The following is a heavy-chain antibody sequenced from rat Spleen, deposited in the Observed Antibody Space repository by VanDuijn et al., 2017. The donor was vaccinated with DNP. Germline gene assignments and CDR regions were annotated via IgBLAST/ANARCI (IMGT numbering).Heavy chain of an antibody. CDR3: ATPTED. Sequence: EVQLVESGGGLVQPGRSIKLSCATSGFTFSNYYMAWVRQAPAKGLELVASITTGGGYTYYRDSVKGRFTISRDNAKSTLYLQMDSLRSEDTATYYCATPTEDWGQGVMVTVSS. V-gene: IGHV5-25*01. CDR1: GFTFSNYY. J-gene: IGHJ2*01. D-gene: IGHD1-11*01. CDR2: ITTGGGYT.